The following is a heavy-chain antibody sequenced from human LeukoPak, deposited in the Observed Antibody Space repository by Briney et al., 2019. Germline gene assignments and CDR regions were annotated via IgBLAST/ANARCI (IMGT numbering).Heavy chain of an antibody. V-gene: IGHV1-2*02. CDR2: INPNSGGT. Sequence: ASVKVSCKASGYTFTGYYMHWVRQAPGQGLEWMGWINPNSGGTNYAQKFQGRVTMTRDTSISTAYMELSSLRSEDTAVYYCARGRRAARLVDYWGQGTLVTVSS. J-gene: IGHJ4*02. CDR3: ARGRRAARLVDY. D-gene: IGHD6-6*01. CDR1: GYTFTGYY.